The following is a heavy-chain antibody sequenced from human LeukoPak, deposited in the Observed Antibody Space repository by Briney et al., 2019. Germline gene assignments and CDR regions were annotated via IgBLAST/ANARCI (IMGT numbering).Heavy chain of an antibody. D-gene: IGHD3-22*01. CDR3: ARVHVNSDYYFGDAFDI. V-gene: IGHV4-38-2*02. J-gene: IGHJ3*02. CDR2: IYHSGST. CDR1: GYSISSGYY. Sequence: PSETLSLTCTVSGYSISSGYYWGWIRQPPGKGLEWIGSIYHSGSTYYNPSLKSRVTISVDTSKNQFSLKLSSVTAADTAIYYCARVHVNSDYYFGDAFDIWGQGTMVTVSS.